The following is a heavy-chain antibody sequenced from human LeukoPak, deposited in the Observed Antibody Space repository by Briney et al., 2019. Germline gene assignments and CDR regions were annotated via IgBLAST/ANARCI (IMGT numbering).Heavy chain of an antibody. CDR3: ARGYQRPDY. V-gene: IGHV3-21*01. Sequence: PGGSLRLSCAASGFSFSSYWMNWVRQAPGKGLEWVSSISSSSNNINYADSVKGRFTISRDNAMNSVHLQMNSLRVEGTAVYYCARGYQRPDYWGQGTLITVSS. J-gene: IGHJ4*02. D-gene: IGHD2-2*01. CDR1: GFSFSSYW. CDR2: ISSSSNNI.